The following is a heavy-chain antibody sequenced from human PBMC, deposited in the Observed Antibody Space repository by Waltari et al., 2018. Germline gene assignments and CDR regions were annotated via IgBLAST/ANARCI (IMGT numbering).Heavy chain of an antibody. Sequence: QVQLQESGPGLVKPSETLSLTCTVSGYSISSGYYWGWIRQPPGKGLEWIGSIYHSGSTYYNPSLKSRVTISVDTSKNQFSLKRSSVTAADTAVYYWARDAVVVPAAEPPGWFDPWGQGTLVTVSS. D-gene: IGHD2-2*01. J-gene: IGHJ5*02. CDR2: IYHSGST. CDR1: GYSISSGYY. CDR3: ARDAVVVPAAEPPGWFDP. V-gene: IGHV4-38-2*02.